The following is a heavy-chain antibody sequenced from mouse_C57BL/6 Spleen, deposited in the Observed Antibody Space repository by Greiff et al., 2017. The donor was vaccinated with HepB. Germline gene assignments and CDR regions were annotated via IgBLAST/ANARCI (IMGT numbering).Heavy chain of an antibody. CDR1: GYASSSSW. CDR3: ARSGGTLAWFAY. D-gene: IGHD4-1*01. CDR2: IYPGDGDT. Sequence: QVQLQQSGPELVKPGASVKISCKASGYASSSSWMNWVKQRPGKGLEWIGRIYPGDGDTNYNGKFKGKATLTADKSSSTAYMQLSSLTSEDSAVYFCARSGGTLAWFAYWGQGTLVTVSA. J-gene: IGHJ3*01. V-gene: IGHV1-82*01.